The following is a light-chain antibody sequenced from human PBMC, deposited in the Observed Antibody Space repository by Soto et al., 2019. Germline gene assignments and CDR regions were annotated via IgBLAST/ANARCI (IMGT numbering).Light chain of an antibody. J-gene: IGLJ1*01. CDR3: SSYTGSSTLGV. CDR1: SSDVGGYNY. CDR2: DVS. V-gene: IGLV2-14*01. Sequence: QSALTQPASVSGSPGQSITISCTGTSSDVGGYNYVSRYQQHPGEAPKLMIYDVSNRPSGVSNRFSGSKSGNTASLTISGLQAEDEADYYCSSYTGSSTLGVFGTGTKLTVL.